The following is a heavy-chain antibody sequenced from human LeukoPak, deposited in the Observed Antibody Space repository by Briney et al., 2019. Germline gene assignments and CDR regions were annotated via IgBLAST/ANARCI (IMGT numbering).Heavy chain of an antibody. CDR2: IYSSGST. V-gene: IGHV4-31*03. Sequence: SETLSLTCTVSGDSVSSGGYYWSWIRQHPVKGLEWIGYIYSSGSTFYNPSLKSRLALSKDTSKNQFSLNLSFVTAADTAVYYCARGYGSNSYSPGFDPWGQGTLVTVSS. CDR1: GDSVSSGGYY. D-gene: IGHD2-2*01. J-gene: IGHJ5*02. CDR3: ARGYGSNSYSPGFDP.